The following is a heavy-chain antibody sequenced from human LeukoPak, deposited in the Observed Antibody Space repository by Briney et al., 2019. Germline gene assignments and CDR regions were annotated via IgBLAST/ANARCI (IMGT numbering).Heavy chain of an antibody. CDR1: GGSISSSSYY. CDR3: ARVSRAVAGPQRWFDP. D-gene: IGHD6-19*01. V-gene: IGHV4-39*07. CDR2: IYYSGST. Sequence: PSETLSLTCTVSGGSISSSSYYWGWIRQPPGKGLEWIGSIYYSGSTYYNPSLKSRVTISVDTSKNQFSLKLSSVTAADTAVYYCARVSRAVAGPQRWFDPWGQGTLVTVSS. J-gene: IGHJ5*02.